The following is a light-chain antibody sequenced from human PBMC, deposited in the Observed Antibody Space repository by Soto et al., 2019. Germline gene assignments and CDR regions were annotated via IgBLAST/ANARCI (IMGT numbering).Light chain of an antibody. CDR1: SSDVGGYNY. Sequence: QSVLTQPRSVSGSPGQSVTFSCTGTSSDVGGYNYVSWYQQHPGKAPKLMIYDVSKRPSGVPDRFSGSKSGNTASLTISGLQAEDEADYYCCSYAGSYTLYVFATGTKVTVL. CDR3: CSYAGSYTLYV. V-gene: IGLV2-11*01. J-gene: IGLJ1*01. CDR2: DVS.